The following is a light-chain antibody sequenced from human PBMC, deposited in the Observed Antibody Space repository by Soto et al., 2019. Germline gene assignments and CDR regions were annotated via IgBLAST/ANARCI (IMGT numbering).Light chain of an antibody. V-gene: IGKV1-39*01. CDR2: AAS. CDR1: QTTNNY. Sequence: DIQMTQSPSSLSASVGDRVTITCRASQTTNNYLNWYQLKPGKAPKLLIYAASTLQTGVPSRFTGSGSGTDFTLTIISLQPEDYAIYLSQRTSSIQYASGSGTQFG. J-gene: IGKJ1*01. CDR3: QRTSSIQYASGSGTQ.